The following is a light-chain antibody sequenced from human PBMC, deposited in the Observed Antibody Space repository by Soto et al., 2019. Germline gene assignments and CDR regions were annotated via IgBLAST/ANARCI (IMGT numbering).Light chain of an antibody. CDR3: QQYNSYPST. CDR2: KAS. Sequence: DIQLTQSPSTLSASIGDRVVITCRASQTIDRWLAWYHQKPGKAPKLLIYKASTLEGGVPSRFSGSGSGTEFSLTISSLQPDDFATYYCQQYNSYPSTFGQGTKVDIK. J-gene: IGKJ1*01. CDR1: QTIDRW. V-gene: IGKV1-5*03.